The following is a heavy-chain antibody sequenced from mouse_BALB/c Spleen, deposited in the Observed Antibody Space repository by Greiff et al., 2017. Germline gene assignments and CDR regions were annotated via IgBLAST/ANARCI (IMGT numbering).Heavy chain of an antibody. CDR1: GYAFTNYL. J-gene: IGHJ2*01. CDR3: ARGGNPGHFDY. D-gene: IGHD2-1*01. Sequence: QVQLQQSGAELVRPGTSVKVSCKASGYAFTNYLIEWVKQRPGQGLEWIGVINPGSGGTNYNEKFKGKATLTADKSSSTAYMQLSSLTSEDSAVYFCARGGNPGHFDYWGQGTTLTVSS. CDR2: INPGSGGT. V-gene: IGHV1-54*01.